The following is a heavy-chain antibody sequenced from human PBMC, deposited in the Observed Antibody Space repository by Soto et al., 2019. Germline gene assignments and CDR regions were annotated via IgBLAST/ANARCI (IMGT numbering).Heavy chain of an antibody. CDR1: GFTFSNYE. J-gene: IGHJ3*02. V-gene: IGHV3-48*03. D-gene: IGHD3-3*01. Sequence: GGSLRLSCASSGFTFSNYEMNWVRQAPGKGLEWVSYISSSGSTKDYADSVKGRFTISRDNSKNTLYLQMNSLRAEDTAVYYCARGRVRFLEWFITNDAFDIWGQGTMVTVSS. CDR2: ISSSGSTK. CDR3: ARGRVRFLEWFITNDAFDI.